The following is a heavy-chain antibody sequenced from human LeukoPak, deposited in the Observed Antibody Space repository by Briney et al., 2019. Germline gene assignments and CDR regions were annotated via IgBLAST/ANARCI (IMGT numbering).Heavy chain of an antibody. Sequence: PGGSLRLSCAASGFTFSSYSMNWVRQAPGKGLEWVSYISSSSSTIYYADSVKGRFTISRDNAKNSLYLQMNSLRAEDTAVYYCARDCPPGYSSGWPSYYYYGMDVWGQGTTVTVSS. D-gene: IGHD6-19*01. J-gene: IGHJ6*02. V-gene: IGHV3-48*01. CDR3: ARDCPPGYSSGWPSYYYYGMDV. CDR1: GFTFSSYS. CDR2: ISSSSSTI.